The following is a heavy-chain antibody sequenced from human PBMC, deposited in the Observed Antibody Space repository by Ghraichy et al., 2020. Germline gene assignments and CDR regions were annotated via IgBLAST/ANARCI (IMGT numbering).Heavy chain of an antibody. CDR2: INHSGST. Sequence: SGTLSLTCAVYGGSFSGYYWSWIRQPPGKGLEWIGEINHSGSTNYNPSLKSRVTISVDTSKNQFSLKLSSVTAADTAVYYCARAHYSDWLSYYYYYYMDVWGKGTTVTVSS. J-gene: IGHJ6*03. CDR1: GGSFSGYY. D-gene: IGHD3-9*01. V-gene: IGHV4-34*01. CDR3: ARAHYSDWLSYYYYYYMDV.